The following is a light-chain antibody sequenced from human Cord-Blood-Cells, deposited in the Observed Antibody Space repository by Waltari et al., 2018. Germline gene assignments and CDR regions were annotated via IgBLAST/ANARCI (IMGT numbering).Light chain of an antibody. J-gene: IGLJ2*01. CDR3: QAWDISTAV. Sequence: SYELTQPPSVSVSPGQTASITCPGDKLGDKYACWYQQKPGQSPVLVIYQDSKRPSGIPVRFSGSHAGNTATLTIGGTQAMDEADYYCQAWDISTAVFGGGTKLTVL. V-gene: IGLV3-1*01. CDR1: KLGDKY. CDR2: QDS.